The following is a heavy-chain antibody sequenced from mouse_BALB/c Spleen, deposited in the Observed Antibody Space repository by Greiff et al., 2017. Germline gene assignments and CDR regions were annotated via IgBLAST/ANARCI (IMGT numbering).Heavy chain of an antibody. CDR3: ARGGDGTHG. CDR1: GFTFTDYY. V-gene: IGHV7-3*02. Sequence: EVQLVESGCGLVQPGGSLRLSCATSGFTFTDYYMSWVRQPPGKALEWLGFIRNKANGYTTEYSASVKGRFTISRDNSQSILYLQMNTLRAEDSATYYCARGGDGTHGWGQGTLVTVSA. J-gene: IGHJ3*01. D-gene: IGHD4-1*01. CDR2: IRNKANGYTT.